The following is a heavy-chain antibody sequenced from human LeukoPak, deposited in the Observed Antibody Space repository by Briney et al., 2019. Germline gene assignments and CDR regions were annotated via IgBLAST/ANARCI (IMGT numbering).Heavy chain of an antibody. D-gene: IGHD3-10*01. CDR1: GFTFDDYA. CDR3: AKREWFGELLPSFDY. J-gene: IGHJ4*02. CDR2: ISWNSGSI. Sequence: SLRLSCAASGFTFDDYAMHWVRQAPGKGLEWVSGISWNSGSIGYADSVKGRFTISRDNAKNSLYLQMNSLRAEDTAVYYCAKREWFGELLPSFDYWGQGTLVTVSS. V-gene: IGHV3-9*01.